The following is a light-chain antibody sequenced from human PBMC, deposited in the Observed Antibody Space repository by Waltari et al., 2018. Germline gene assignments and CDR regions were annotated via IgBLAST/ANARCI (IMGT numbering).Light chain of an antibody. Sequence: SYVLTQPPSVSVAPGKTASITCWGNNIESKSLHWYQQKPGQAPILVIAYDSDRPSGIPERFSGSNSGNTATLTISRVEAGDEADYYCQVWDANTDPGVFGTGTEVTVL. J-gene: IGLJ1*01. CDR2: YDS. CDR3: QVWDANTDPGV. CDR1: NIESKS. V-gene: IGLV3-21*04.